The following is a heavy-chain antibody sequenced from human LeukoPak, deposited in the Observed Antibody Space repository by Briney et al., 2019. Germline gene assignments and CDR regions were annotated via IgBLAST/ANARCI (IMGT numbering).Heavy chain of an antibody. V-gene: IGHV4-34*01. Sequence: SETLSLTCAVYGGSFSGYYWSWIRQPPGKGLEWIGEINHSGSTNYNPSLKSRVTISVDTSKNQFSLKLSSVTAADTAVYYCARMDQYDAFDIWGQGTMVTVSS. D-gene: IGHD2-2*01. CDR2: INHSGST. CDR3: ARMDQYDAFDI. J-gene: IGHJ3*02. CDR1: GGSFSGYY.